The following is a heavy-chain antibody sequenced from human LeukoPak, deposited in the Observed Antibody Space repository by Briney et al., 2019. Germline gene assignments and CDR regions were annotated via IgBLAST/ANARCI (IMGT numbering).Heavy chain of an antibody. V-gene: IGHV3-9*01. CDR2: SATT. CDR3: AKGDRNSYYSFDY. D-gene: IGHD1-26*01. CDR1: GFTFDDYA. J-gene: IGHJ4*02. Sequence: PGRSLRLSCAASGFTFDDYAMHWVRQAPGKGLEWVSGSATTGYADSVKGRFTISRDNAKNSLYLQMSSLKPEDSAFYYCAKGDRNSYYSFDYWGQGALVTVSS.